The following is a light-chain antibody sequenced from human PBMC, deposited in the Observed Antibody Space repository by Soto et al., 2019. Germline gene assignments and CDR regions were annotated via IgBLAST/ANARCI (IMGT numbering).Light chain of an antibody. Sequence: EIVLTQSPPTLSLSPGESATLSCRASQSVSSYFSWYQQKPGQAPRLVIYDASNRATGIPPRFSGSGSGTDFTLTISSLQPEDFATYYCQQSYSSPITFGQGTRLEIK. CDR3: QQSYSSPIT. CDR2: DAS. V-gene: IGKV3-11*01. J-gene: IGKJ5*01. CDR1: QSVSSY.